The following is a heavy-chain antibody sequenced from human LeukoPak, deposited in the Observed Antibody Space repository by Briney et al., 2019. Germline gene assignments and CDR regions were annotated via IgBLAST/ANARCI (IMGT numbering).Heavy chain of an antibody. V-gene: IGHV3-23*01. CDR1: GFTFSTYT. CDR2: IGNNGGGI. Sequence: PGGSLRLSCAASGFTFSTYTMYWVRHPPGKRLEWVSIIGNNGGGIHYADSVKGRFTISRDNFKNALYLQMNSLRVEDTAVYYCANCPATVYDAFDIWGQGTMVTVSS. D-gene: IGHD2-15*01. CDR3: ANCPATVYDAFDI. J-gene: IGHJ3*02.